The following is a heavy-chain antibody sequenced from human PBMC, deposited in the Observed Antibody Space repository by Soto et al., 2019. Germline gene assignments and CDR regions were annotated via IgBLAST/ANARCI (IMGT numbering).Heavy chain of an antibody. CDR1: GFTFSSYS. CDR3: ARDRIAAASATAFDI. D-gene: IGHD6-13*01. Sequence: GGSLRLSCAASGFTFSSYSMNWVRQAPGKGLEWVSSISSSSSYIYYADSVKGRFTISRDNAKNSLYLQMNSLRAEDTAVYYCARDRIAAASATAFDIWGQGTMVT. CDR2: ISSSSSYI. V-gene: IGHV3-21*01. J-gene: IGHJ3*02.